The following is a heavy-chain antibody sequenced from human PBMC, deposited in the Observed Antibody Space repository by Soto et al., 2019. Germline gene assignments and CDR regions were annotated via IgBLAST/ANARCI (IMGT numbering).Heavy chain of an antibody. J-gene: IGHJ6*03. CDR1: GGSFSGYY. Sequence: PSETLSLTCAVHGGSFSGYYWSWIRQPPGKGLEWIGEINHSGSTNYNPSLKSRVTISVDTSKNQFSLKLSSVTAADTAVYYCARASGLDLWSGYYIYYYYYMDVWGKGTTVTVSS. CDR3: ARASGLDLWSGYYIYYYYYMDV. D-gene: IGHD3-3*01. CDR2: INHSGST. V-gene: IGHV4-34*01.